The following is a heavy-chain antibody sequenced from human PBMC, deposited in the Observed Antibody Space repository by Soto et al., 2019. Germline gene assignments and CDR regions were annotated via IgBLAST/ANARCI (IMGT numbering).Heavy chain of an antibody. D-gene: IGHD3-22*01. CDR3: AKDIGPYYYDSSGLPGMDV. J-gene: IGHJ6*02. CDR2: ISWNSGSI. Sequence: GGSLRLSCAASGFTFSSYAMHWVRQAPGKGLEWVSGISWNSGSIGYADSVKGRFTISRDNAKNSLYLQMNSLRAEDTALYYCAKDIGPYYYDSSGLPGMDVWGQGTTVTVSS. CDR1: GFTFSSYA. V-gene: IGHV3-9*01.